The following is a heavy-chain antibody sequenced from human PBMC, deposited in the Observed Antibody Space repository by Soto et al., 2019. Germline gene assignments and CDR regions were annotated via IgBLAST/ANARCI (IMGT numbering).Heavy chain of an antibody. CDR2: ISGSGGST. J-gene: IGHJ4*02. CDR3: AKIPLPYYYDSSGYNGCYFDY. Sequence: GGSLRLSCAASGFTFSSYAMSWVRQAPGKGLEWVSAISGSGGSTYYADSVKGRFTISRDNSKNTLYLQMNSLRAEDTAVYYCAKIPLPYYYDSSGYNGCYFDYWGQGTLVTVSS. CDR1: GFTFSSYA. V-gene: IGHV3-23*01. D-gene: IGHD3-22*01.